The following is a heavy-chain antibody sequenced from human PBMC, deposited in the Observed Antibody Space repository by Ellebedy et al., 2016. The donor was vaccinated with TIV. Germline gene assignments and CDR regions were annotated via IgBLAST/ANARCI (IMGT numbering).Heavy chain of an antibody. D-gene: IGHD6-6*01. Sequence: SETLSLXXTVYGGSFSDYYWNWIRQPPGKGLEWLGEITHSGSTNYSPSLKSRVTISVDMSKKKFSLRLSSVTAADTAVYYCARRSREQLGGYFDYWGQGTLVTVSS. J-gene: IGHJ4*02. CDR2: ITHSGST. V-gene: IGHV4-34*01. CDR3: ARRSREQLGGYFDY. CDR1: GGSFSDYY.